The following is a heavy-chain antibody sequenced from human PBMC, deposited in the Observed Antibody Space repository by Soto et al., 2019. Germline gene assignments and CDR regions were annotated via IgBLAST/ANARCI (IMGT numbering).Heavy chain of an antibody. D-gene: IGHD3-3*01. CDR1: GYPVTAYY. Sequence: QLHLVQSGAVVKKPGASVTVSCSASGYPVTAYYMHWVRQAPGRGLEWMGGINPATGAAKYTQTFQGRVTMARDTSTGTVFRELSGLTSEDTAVFYCARGGGVGVAGSAAFDMWGQGTLVTVSS. CDR3: ARGGGVGVAGSAAFDM. CDR2: INPATGAA. J-gene: IGHJ3*02. V-gene: IGHV1-2*02.